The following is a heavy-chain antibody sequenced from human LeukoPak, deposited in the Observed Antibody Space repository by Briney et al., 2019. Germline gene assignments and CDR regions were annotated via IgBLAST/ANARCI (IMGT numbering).Heavy chain of an antibody. CDR2: IKEDGSEI. CDR3: ARDRGYSSFDY. D-gene: IGHD4-23*01. J-gene: IGHJ4*02. CDR1: AFTFSSYW. V-gene: IGHV3-7*01. Sequence: GGSLRLSCEASAFTFSSYWMSWIRQAPGKGLEWVANIKEDGSEINYVDSVKGRFTISRDNAKNSLFLQMNSLRVEDTAVYYCARDRGYSSFDYWGQGTLVTVSS.